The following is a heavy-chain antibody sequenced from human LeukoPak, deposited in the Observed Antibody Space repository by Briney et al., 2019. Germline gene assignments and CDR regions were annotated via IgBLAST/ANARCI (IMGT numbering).Heavy chain of an antibody. CDR3: ARVFNPDFWSGYYYYYMDV. J-gene: IGHJ6*03. CDR2: IYTSGST. V-gene: IGHV4-4*07. D-gene: IGHD3-3*01. Sequence: SETLSLTCTVSGGSISSYYWSWLRQPAGKGLEWIGRIYTSGSTNYNPSLKSRVTISVDTSKNQFSLRLSSVTAADTAVYYCARVFNPDFWSGYYYYYMDVWGKGTTVTVSS. CDR1: GGSISSYY.